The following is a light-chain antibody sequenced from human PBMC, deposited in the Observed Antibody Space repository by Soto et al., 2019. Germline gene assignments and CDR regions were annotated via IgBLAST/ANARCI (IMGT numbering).Light chain of an antibody. CDR1: QSVSSY. Sequence: EIVLTQSPATLSLSPGERATLSCRASQSVSSYLAWYQQKPGQAPRLLIYDASNRATGIPARFSGSGSGTDFTLTISRLEPEDFAVYYCQQRSNWSITFGQGTKVDIK. V-gene: IGKV3-11*01. J-gene: IGKJ1*01. CDR2: DAS. CDR3: QQRSNWSIT.